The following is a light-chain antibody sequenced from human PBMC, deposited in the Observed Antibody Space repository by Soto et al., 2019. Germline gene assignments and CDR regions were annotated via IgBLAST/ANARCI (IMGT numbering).Light chain of an antibody. Sequence: EIVLTQSPGTLSLSPGGRATLSCRASRSVSSSFLAWYQQKPGQAPRLLIYGASSRATGIPDRFSGSGSGTDFNLTISRLEPEDFAVYYGQQYGSSPPLTFGGGTKVEIK. CDR3: QQYGSSPPLT. J-gene: IGKJ4*01. V-gene: IGKV3-20*01. CDR1: RSVSSSF. CDR2: GAS.